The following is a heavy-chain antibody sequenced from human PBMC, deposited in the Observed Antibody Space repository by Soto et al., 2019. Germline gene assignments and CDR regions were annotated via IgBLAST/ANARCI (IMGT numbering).Heavy chain of an antibody. D-gene: IGHD7-27*01. CDR1: GFTFSSYG. J-gene: IGHJ6*02. Sequence: QVQLVESGGGVVQPGRSLRLSCAASGFTFSSYGMHWVRQAPGKGLEWVAVIWYDGSNKYYADSVKGRFTISRYNSKNTLYLQMNSLRAEDTAVYYCAVSGDYYYGMDVWGQGTTVTVSS. V-gene: IGHV3-33*01. CDR2: IWYDGSNK. CDR3: AVSGDYYYGMDV.